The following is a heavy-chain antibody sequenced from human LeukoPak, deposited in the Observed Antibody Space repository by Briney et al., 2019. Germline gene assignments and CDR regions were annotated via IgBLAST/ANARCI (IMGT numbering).Heavy chain of an antibody. J-gene: IGHJ6*03. V-gene: IGHV3-30-3*02. CDR1: GFTFSSYA. CDR3: AKIAGPNYYYYYYMDV. CDR2: ISYDGSNK. Sequence: GGSLRLSCAASGFTFSSYAMHWVRQAPGKGLEWVAVISYDGSNKYYADSVKGRFTISRDNSKNTLYLQMNSLRAEDTAVYYCAKIAGPNYYYYYYMDVWGKGTTVTVSS.